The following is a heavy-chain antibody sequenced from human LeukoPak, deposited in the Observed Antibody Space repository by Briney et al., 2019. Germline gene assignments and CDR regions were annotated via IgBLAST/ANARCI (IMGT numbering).Heavy chain of an antibody. D-gene: IGHD3-22*01. Sequence: GGSLRLSCAASGFTFSDYYMSWIRQAPGKGLEWVSYISSSGSTIYYADSVKGRFTISRDNAKNSLYLQMNSLRAEDTAVYYCARVRLHYYDSSGYSGYFDYWGQGTLVTVSS. CDR1: GFTFSDYY. J-gene: IGHJ4*02. V-gene: IGHV3-11*01. CDR2: ISSSGSTI. CDR3: ARVRLHYYDSSGYSGYFDY.